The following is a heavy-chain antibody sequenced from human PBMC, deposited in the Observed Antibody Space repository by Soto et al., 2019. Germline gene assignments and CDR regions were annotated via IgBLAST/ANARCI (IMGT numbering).Heavy chain of an antibody. V-gene: IGHV1-2*02. Sequence: QVQLVQSGAEVKKPGASVKVSCKASGYTFTGYYMHWVRQAPGQGLEWMGWINPNSGGTNYAQKFQGRVTMTRDTSISTAYMELSRLRADDTAVYYCARDPLKRYIVVVPAAISFDPWGQGTLVTVSS. CDR1: GYTFTGYY. CDR2: INPNSGGT. CDR3: ARDPLKRYIVVVPAAISFDP. J-gene: IGHJ5*02. D-gene: IGHD2-2*01.